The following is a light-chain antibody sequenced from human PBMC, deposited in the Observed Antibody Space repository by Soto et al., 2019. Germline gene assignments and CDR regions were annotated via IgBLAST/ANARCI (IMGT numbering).Light chain of an antibody. J-gene: IGKJ5*01. CDR2: AAS. Sequence: DIQMTQSPSTLSGSVGDRFTITCRASQTISSWLAWYQQKPGKAPKLLIYAASSLESGVPSRFSGSGSGTDFSLTIRSLQPEDFATYYCQQASSFPITFGQGTRLEIK. CDR3: QQASSFPIT. CDR1: QTISSW. V-gene: IGKV1-12*01.